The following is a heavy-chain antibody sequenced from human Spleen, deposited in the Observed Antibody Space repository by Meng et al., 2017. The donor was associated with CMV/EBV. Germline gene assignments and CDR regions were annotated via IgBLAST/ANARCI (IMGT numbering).Heavy chain of an antibody. CDR1: GCSFSGYY. D-gene: IGHD4-23*01. CDR3: ARGDATVAFDY. Sequence: HVQLPLWGAGLLEPSDTLSLTCAVYGCSFSGYYWSWIRQPPGKGLEWIGEINHSGSTNYNPSLKSRVSISVDTSKNQFSLKLSSVTAAGTAVYYCARGDATVAFDYWGQGTLVTVSS. V-gene: IGHV4-34*02. CDR2: INHSGST. J-gene: IGHJ4*02.